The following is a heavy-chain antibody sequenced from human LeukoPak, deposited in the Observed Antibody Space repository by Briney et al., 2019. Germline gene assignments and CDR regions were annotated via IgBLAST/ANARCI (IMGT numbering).Heavy chain of an antibody. CDR2: IYSGDKT. Sequence: QPGGSLRLSCVASGFTVSSNYMSCVRQAPGKGLEWVSVIYSGDKTYYVDSVKGRFTISRDSSKNTLYLQMNSLRAEDTAVYYCARDYYDILTANRQTKSSYFDYWGQGTLVTVSS. D-gene: IGHD3-9*01. J-gene: IGHJ4*02. CDR1: GFTVSSNY. V-gene: IGHV3-66*01. CDR3: ARDYYDILTANRQTKSSYFDY.